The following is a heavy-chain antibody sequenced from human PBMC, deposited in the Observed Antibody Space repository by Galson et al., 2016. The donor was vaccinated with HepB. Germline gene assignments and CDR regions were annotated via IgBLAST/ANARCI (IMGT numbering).Heavy chain of an antibody. J-gene: IGHJ5*02. V-gene: IGHV3-30*04. Sequence: SLRLSCAASGFAFSRSAMHWVRQAPGKGLEWVVVISYDGDEKSYASSVKGRFTISRDNAENSLSLQMNSLRADDTAVYYCAGSTTNCQQHCIWFDPWGQGTLVTVSS. D-gene: IGHD2-2*01. CDR3: AGSTTNCQQHCIWFDP. CDR2: ISYDGDEK. CDR1: GFAFSRSA.